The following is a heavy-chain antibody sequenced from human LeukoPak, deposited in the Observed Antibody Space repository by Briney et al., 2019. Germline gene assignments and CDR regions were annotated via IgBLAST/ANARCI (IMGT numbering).Heavy chain of an antibody. CDR1: GFTFSSYS. J-gene: IGHJ4*02. Sequence: GGSLRLSCAASGFTFSSYSMNWVRQTPGKGLEWVSSISSSSTYIYYADSVKGRFTISRDNSKNTLYLQMNSLRAEDTAVYYCARLWLVWGDYWGQGTLVTVSS. CDR2: ISSSSTYI. CDR3: ARLWLVWGDY. V-gene: IGHV3-21*01. D-gene: IGHD6-19*01.